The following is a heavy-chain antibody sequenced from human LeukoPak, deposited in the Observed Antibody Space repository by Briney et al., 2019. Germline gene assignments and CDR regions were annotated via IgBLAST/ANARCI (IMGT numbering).Heavy chain of an antibody. J-gene: IGHJ4*02. D-gene: IGHD3-22*01. Sequence: SETLSLTCTVSGGSIRSSYYYWGWIRQPPGKGLEWIGSIYDSGSTYYNPSLKSRATISVDTSKNQFSLKLSSVTAADTAVYYCARALYYSDGSGHYYSRFDYWGQGALVTVSS. CDR3: ARALYYSDGSGHYYSRFDY. CDR2: IYDSGST. V-gene: IGHV4-39*01. CDR1: GGSIRSSYYY.